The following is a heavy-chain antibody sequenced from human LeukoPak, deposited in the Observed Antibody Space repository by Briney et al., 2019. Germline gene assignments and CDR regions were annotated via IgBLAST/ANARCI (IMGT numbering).Heavy chain of an antibody. CDR3: ARAPHFFDTSGSRYYFDY. J-gene: IGHJ4*02. D-gene: IGHD3-22*01. CDR2: IYHSGST. CDR1: GYSISSGYY. V-gene: IGHV4-38-2*02. Sequence: SETLSLTCTVSGYSISSGYYWGWIRQPPGKGLEWIGSIYHSGSTYYNPSLKSRVTISVDTSKNQFSLNLSSVTAADTAVYFCARAPHFFDTSGSRYYFDYWGQGTLVTVSS.